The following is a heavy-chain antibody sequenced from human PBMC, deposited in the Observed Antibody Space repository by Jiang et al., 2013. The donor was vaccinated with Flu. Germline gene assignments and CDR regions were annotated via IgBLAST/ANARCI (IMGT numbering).Heavy chain of an antibody. CDR2: INPSGGST. Sequence: GAEVKKPGASVKVSCKASGYTFTSYYMHWVRQAPGQGLEWMGIINPSGGSTSYAQKFQGRVTMTRDTSTSTVYMELSSLRSVDTAVYYCARDPLELYFDYWGQGTLVTVSS. J-gene: IGHJ4*02. D-gene: IGHD3-10*01. CDR3: ARDPLELYFDY. CDR1: GYTFTSYY. V-gene: IGHV1-46*01.